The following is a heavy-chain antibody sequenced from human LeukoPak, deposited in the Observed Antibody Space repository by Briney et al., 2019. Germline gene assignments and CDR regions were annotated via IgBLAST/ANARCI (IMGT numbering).Heavy chain of an antibody. D-gene: IGHD6-19*01. CDR3: TTVPAVAGSNYYYYMDV. Sequence: GGSPRLSCAASGFTFSNAWMSWVRQAPGKGLEWVGRIKSKTDGGTTDYAAPVKGRFTISRDDSKNTLYLQMNSLKTEDTAVYYCTTVPAVAGSNYYYYMDVWGKGTTVTVSS. CDR1: GFTFSNAW. J-gene: IGHJ6*03. CDR2: IKSKTDGGTT. V-gene: IGHV3-15*01.